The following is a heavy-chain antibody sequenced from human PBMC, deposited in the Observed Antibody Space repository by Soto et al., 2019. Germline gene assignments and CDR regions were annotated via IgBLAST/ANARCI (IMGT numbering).Heavy chain of an antibody. CDR2: IIPLHNTS. Sequence: QVQLLQSGAEVKKPGSSVKVSCKVSGGAFTNYSLNWVRHAPGLGLEWLGGIIPLHNTSTDSLKLLGRGSVTADICSNTFYMPFRGLTSDHTATYYCAIWSNWNPLYYRGMDVWGLGTTVTFA. J-gene: IGHJ6*02. CDR1: GGAFTNYS. V-gene: IGHV1-69*06. D-gene: IGHD1-20*01. CDR3: AIWSNWNPLYYRGMDV.